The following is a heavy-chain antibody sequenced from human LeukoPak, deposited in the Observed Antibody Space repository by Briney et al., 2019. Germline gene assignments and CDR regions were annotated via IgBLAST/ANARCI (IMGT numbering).Heavy chain of an antibody. CDR3: ARASGRQQFDP. J-gene: IGHJ5*02. Sequence: ASVKVSCEASGDTFTSYYMHWVRQAPGQGLEWMGIINPSGGSTSYALKFQGRVTMTSDTSTSTVYMELSSLRSEDTAVYYCARASGRQQFDPWGQGTLVTVSS. CDR1: GDTFTSYY. V-gene: IGHV1-46*01. D-gene: IGHD6-25*01. CDR2: INPSGGST.